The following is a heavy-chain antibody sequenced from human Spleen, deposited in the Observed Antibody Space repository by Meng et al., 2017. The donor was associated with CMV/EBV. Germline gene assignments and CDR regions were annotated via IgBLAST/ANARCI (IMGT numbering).Heavy chain of an antibody. Sequence: GESLKISCAASGFSFSTYDMHWVRQAPGKGLEWVSSIRSSGTYIYYADSVKGRFTISRDNAKNSLFLQMNSLGAEDTALYWCARGAAPRGLDVWGRGTRVTVSS. V-gene: IGHV3-21*01. CDR2: IRSSGTYI. CDR1: GFSFSTYD. D-gene: IGHD6-13*01. J-gene: IGHJ6*02. CDR3: ARGAAPRGLDV.